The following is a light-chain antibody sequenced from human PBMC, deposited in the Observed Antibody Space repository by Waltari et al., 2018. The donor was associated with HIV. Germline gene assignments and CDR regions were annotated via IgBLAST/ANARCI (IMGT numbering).Light chain of an antibody. CDR1: SSNVGKRP. Sequence: QSLLTQPPSVSAAPGPRVTISCSGSSSNVGKRPVSWYQQFPGAAPKLLIYENYQRPSDIPDRFSGSKSGSSATLDITGLQAEDEADYYCGAWDDSLRAGIFGGGTKLSVL. V-gene: IGLV1-51*02. CDR3: GAWDDSLRAGI. J-gene: IGLJ2*01. CDR2: ENY.